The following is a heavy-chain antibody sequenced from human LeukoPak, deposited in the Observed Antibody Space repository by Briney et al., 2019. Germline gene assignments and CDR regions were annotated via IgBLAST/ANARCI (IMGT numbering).Heavy chain of an antibody. CDR3: AKERLDNYVWGSYRYTDY. Sequence: EPGGSLRLSCAASGFTFSNAWMSWVRQAPGKGLEWVSAISGSGGSTCYADSVKGRFTISRDNSKNTLYLQMNSLRAEDTAVYYCAKERLDNYVWGSYRYTDYWGQGTLVTVSS. CDR1: GFTFSNAW. J-gene: IGHJ4*02. CDR2: ISGSGGST. V-gene: IGHV3-23*01. D-gene: IGHD3-16*02.